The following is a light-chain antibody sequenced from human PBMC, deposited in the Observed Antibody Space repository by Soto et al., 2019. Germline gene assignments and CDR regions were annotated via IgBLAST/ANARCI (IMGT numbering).Light chain of an antibody. V-gene: IGLV2-11*01. Sequence: ALTQPRSVSGSPGQSVTISCTGTSSDVGGYNYVSWYQQHPGKAPKLMIYDVSKRPSGVPDRFSGSKSGNTASLTISGLQAEDEADYYCCSYAGSYTFVFGTATKVAVL. CDR3: CSYAGSYTFV. CDR2: DVS. CDR1: SSDVGGYNY. J-gene: IGLJ1*01.